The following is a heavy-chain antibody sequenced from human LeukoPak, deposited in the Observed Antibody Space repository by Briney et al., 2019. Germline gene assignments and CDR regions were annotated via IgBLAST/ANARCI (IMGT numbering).Heavy chain of an antibody. CDR1: GLRFTSSW. Sequence: GESLKISFRGSGLRFTSSWIGWGRRMPGTGLEWMGIIYPGDSDTRYSPSFQGQVTISADKSISTAYLQWSSLKASDTAMYYCARREGEREFDYWGQGTLVTVSS. D-gene: IGHD1-1*01. CDR2: IYPGDSDT. J-gene: IGHJ4*02. V-gene: IGHV5-51*01. CDR3: ARREGEREFDY.